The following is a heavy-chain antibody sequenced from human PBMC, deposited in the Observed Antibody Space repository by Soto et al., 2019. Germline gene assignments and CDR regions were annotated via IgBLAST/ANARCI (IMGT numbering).Heavy chain of an antibody. CDR3: AKDFYSSSGYGAFDI. J-gene: IGHJ3*02. CDR2: ISYDGSNK. Sequence: QVHLVESGGGVVQPGRSLRLSCAASGFTFSSNGMHWVRQAPGKGLEWVAVISYDGSNKYYADSVKGRFTISRDKSKNTVYLQMNSLRAEDTAVYYCAKDFYSSSGYGAFDIWGQGTMVTVSS. CDR1: GFTFSSNG. D-gene: IGHD6-13*01. V-gene: IGHV3-30*18.